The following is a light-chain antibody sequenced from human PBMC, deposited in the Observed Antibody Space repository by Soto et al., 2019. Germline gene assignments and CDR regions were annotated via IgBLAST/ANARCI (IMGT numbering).Light chain of an antibody. CDR3: AAWDDSLNGLWV. J-gene: IGLJ3*02. Sequence: QSVLTQPPSVSGAPGQRVTFSCTGSSSNIGSNTVNWYQQLPGTAPKLLIYSNNQRPSGVPDRFSGSKSGTSASLAISGLQSEDEADYYCAAWDDSLNGLWVFGGGTKLTVL. V-gene: IGLV1-44*01. CDR2: SNN. CDR1: SSNIGSNT.